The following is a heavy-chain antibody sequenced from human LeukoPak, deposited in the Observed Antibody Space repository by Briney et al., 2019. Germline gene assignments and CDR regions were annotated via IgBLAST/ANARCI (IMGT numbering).Heavy chain of an antibody. CDR3: ARDSSLYYYDSSWAFDI. D-gene: IGHD3-22*01. Sequence: SVKVSCKASGYTFTTFDINWVRQATGQGLEWMGGIIPIFGTANYAQKFQGRVTITADESTSTAYMELSSLRSEDTAGYYCARDSSLYYYDSSWAFDIWGQGTMVTVSS. J-gene: IGHJ3*02. V-gene: IGHV1-69*13. CDR1: GYTFTTFD. CDR2: IIPIFGTA.